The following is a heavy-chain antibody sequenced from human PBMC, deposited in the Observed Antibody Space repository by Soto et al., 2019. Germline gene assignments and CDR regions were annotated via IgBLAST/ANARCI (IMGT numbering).Heavy chain of an antibody. D-gene: IGHD3-16*01. CDR2: IIPIFGTA. V-gene: IGHV1-69*13. CDR1: GGTFGGYA. Sequence: ASVKVSCKASGGTFGGYAISWVRQAPGQGLEWMGGIIPIFGTANYAQKFQGRVTITADESTSTAYMELSSLRSEDTAVYYCAYAFAPSYYYYGMDVWGQGTTVTVSS. J-gene: IGHJ6*02. CDR3: AYAFAPSYYYYGMDV.